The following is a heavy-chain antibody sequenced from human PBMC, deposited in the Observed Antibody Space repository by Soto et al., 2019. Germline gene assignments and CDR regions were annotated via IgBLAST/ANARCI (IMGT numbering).Heavy chain of an antibody. Sequence: ASVKVSCKASGYTFTGYYIHWVRQAPGQGLEWMGWIHPNSGGTNYAQKFQGWVTMTRDTSITTAYMELSRLRSDDTAVYYCATRGLLEWSDYYMDVWGKGTTVTVSS. D-gene: IGHD3-3*01. V-gene: IGHV1-2*04. CDR1: GYTFTGYY. CDR3: ATRGLLEWSDYYMDV. J-gene: IGHJ6*03. CDR2: IHPNSGGT.